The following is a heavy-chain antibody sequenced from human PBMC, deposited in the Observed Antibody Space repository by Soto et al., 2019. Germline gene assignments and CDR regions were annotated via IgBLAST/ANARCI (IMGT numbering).Heavy chain of an antibody. CDR2: IIPIFDTA. CDR3: AGHSSGVPGYYYGMDV. CDR1: GGTFSSYA. D-gene: IGHD3-22*01. J-gene: IGHJ6*02. V-gene: IGHV1-69*13. Sequence: SVKVSCKASGGTFSSYAISWVRQAPGQGLEWMGGIIPIFDTADYAQKFQGRATITADESTNTAYMELSSLRSEDTAVYYCAGHSSGVPGYYYGMDVWGQGTTVTVSS.